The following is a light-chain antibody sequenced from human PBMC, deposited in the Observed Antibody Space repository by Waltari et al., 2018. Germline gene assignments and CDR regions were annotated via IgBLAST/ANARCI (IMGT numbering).Light chain of an antibody. CDR1: SSDVGGYNY. CDR2: DVS. Sequence: QSALTQPASVSGSPGPSITISCTGTSSDVGGYNYVSWYQQHPDKAPKLMIYDVSDRPSGVSNRFSGSKSGNTASLTISGLQTEDEADYYCTSYTTTSPLVFGTGTRVTVL. J-gene: IGLJ1*01. V-gene: IGLV2-14*03. CDR3: TSYTTTSPLV.